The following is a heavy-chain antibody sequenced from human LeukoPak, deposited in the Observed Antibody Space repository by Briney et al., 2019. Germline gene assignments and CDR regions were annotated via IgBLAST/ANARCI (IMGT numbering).Heavy chain of an antibody. J-gene: IGHJ4*02. CDR3: AKDRGGYCSTTSCYNDFDY. CDR1: GFTFSSYT. Sequence: PGGSLRLSCAASGFTFSSYTMNWVRQAPGKGLEWVSAISGSGGSTYYAVSVKGRFTISRDNSKNTVCLQVNNLRAEDTAVYYCAKDRGGYCSTTSCYNDFDYWGQGTLVTVSS. V-gene: IGHV3-23*01. CDR2: ISGSGGST. D-gene: IGHD2-2*02.